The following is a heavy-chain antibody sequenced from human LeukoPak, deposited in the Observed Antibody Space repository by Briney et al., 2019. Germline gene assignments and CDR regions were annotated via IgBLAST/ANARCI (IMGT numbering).Heavy chain of an antibody. CDR2: IHYGGST. D-gene: IGHD3-22*01. CDR1: SGSITRHY. Sequence: SETLCLTCTVSSGSITRHYWTWIRQPPGKGLEWIGYIHYGGSTNYNPSLKSRVTISVDTSKKQFSLNMSSVTPADTALYYCARDSVDESSGYYPSGAFDLWGQGTLVTVSS. J-gene: IGHJ3*01. CDR3: ARDSVDESSGYYPSGAFDL. V-gene: IGHV4-59*11.